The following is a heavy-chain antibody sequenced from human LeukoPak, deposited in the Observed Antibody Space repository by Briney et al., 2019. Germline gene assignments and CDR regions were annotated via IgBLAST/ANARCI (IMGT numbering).Heavy chain of an antibody. Sequence: PGGSLRLSCAAAGFIFSDNAMTWVRQAPGKRLEWVSSITGSGDRTFNADSVKGRFTISRDDSKNTLYLLMNSLRAEDTALYFCARSTAASASDYWGQGTLVIVSS. CDR3: ARSTAASASDY. CDR2: ITGSGDRT. D-gene: IGHD6-13*01. J-gene: IGHJ4*02. V-gene: IGHV3-23*01. CDR1: GFIFSDNA.